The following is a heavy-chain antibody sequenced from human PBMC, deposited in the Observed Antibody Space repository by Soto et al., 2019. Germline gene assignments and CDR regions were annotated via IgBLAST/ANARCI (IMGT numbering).Heavy chain of an antibody. J-gene: IGHJ6*02. CDR2: IYYSGST. D-gene: IGHD2-2*01. CDR3: ARSRDCSSTSCYWWYYYYGMDV. CDR1: GGSISSGGYY. V-gene: IGHV4-31*03. Sequence: SETLSLTCTVSGGSISSGGYYWSWIRQHPGKGLEWIGHIYYSGSTYYNPSLKSRVTISVDMSKNQFSLKLSSVTAADTAVYYCARSRDCSSTSCYWWYYYYGMDVWGQGTTVTVSS.